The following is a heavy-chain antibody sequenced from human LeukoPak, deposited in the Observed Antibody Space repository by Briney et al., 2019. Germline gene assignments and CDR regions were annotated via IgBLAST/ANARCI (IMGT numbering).Heavy chain of an antibody. V-gene: IGHV3-23*01. CDR3: ARVRGYCSSTSCYRVYYFDY. CDR1: GITLSNYG. J-gene: IGHJ4*02. CDR2: ISDSGGRT. Sequence: PGGSLRLSCAVSGITLSNYGMSWVRQAPGKGLEWVAGISDSGGRTNYADSVKGRFTISRDNPKNTLYLQMNSLRAEDTAVYYCARVRGYCSSTSCYRVYYFDYWGQGTLVTVSS. D-gene: IGHD2-2*01.